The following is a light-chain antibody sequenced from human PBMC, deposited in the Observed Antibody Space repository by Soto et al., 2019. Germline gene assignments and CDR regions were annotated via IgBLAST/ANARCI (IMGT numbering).Light chain of an antibody. J-gene: IGKJ1*01. CDR3: QQYNDWPRT. CDR1: QSVGIN. V-gene: IGKV3-15*01. Sequence: EIVLTQSPATLSLSPGERATLSCRASQSVGINVAWYQQKPGQAHRLIIYGASTRATGSPDRFSASGSATEFTLTIRSMQSEEFAVYYCQQYNDWPRTVGQGNKVDI. CDR2: GAS.